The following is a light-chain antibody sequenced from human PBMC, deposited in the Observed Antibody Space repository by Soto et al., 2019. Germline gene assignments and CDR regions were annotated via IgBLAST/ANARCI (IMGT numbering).Light chain of an antibody. CDR3: QQTYTTPPFT. V-gene: IGKV1-39*01. Sequence: DIQMTQSPSSLSASVGDRVTITCRASQSISTYLNWYQQKPGRAPNLLIYATSTLQSGVPSRFSGSGSGTDFTLTISSLQPEYFATYYCQQTYTTPPFTFGQGTKLEIK. CDR2: ATS. CDR1: QSISTY. J-gene: IGKJ2*01.